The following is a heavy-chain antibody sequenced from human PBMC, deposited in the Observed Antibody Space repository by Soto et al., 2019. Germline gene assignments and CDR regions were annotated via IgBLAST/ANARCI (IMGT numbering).Heavy chain of an antibody. Sequence: QVRLVQPGAEVKKPGSSVKVSCKASGGTFSNYAIAWLRQAPGQGLEWMGGIILPFGTPNYAQKFQGRVTITADESMTTAYMEMSGLASEDTAVYYCARGPDYEGYFDYWGRGTLVTVSS. J-gene: IGHJ4*02. CDR1: GGTFSNYA. CDR3: ARGPDYEGYFDY. D-gene: IGHD4-17*01. CDR2: IILPFGTP. V-gene: IGHV1-69*12.